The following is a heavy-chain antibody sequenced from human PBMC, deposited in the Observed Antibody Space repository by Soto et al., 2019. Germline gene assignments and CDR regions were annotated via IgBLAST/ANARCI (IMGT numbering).Heavy chain of an antibody. Sequence: ESLKISCKGSGYSFTSYWIGWGRQMPGKGLEWMGIIYPGYYDTRYSPSFQGQVTIPADKSISTPYQQRSSLKASDSSMYYCARGGSSWYGAFDIWGQGTMVTVSS. V-gene: IGHV5-51*01. CDR3: ARGGSSWYGAFDI. J-gene: IGHJ3*02. CDR1: GYSFTSYW. CDR2: IYPGYYDT. D-gene: IGHD6-13*01.